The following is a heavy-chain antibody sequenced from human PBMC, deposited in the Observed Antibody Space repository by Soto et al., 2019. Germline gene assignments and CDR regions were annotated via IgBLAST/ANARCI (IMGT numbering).Heavy chain of an antibody. Sequence: EVHLVESGGGLVQPGRSLKLSCVASGFTFDDYAMYWVRQAPGKGPEWVSGISWSGTNIAYADSVKGRFTISRDNAKNTLYLQMNSLRADDTALYYCAKGGSAALIPAAGTGNWFDPWGQGSLVTVSS. D-gene: IGHD6-13*01. J-gene: IGHJ5*02. CDR1: GFTFDDYA. V-gene: IGHV3-9*01. CDR3: AKGGSAALIPAAGTGNWFDP. CDR2: ISWSGTNI.